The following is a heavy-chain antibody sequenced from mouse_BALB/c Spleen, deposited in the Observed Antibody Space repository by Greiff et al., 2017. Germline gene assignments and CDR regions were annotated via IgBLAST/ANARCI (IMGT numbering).Heavy chain of an antibody. V-gene: IGHV5-6-5*01. J-gene: IGHJ2*01. CDR2: ISSGGST. CDR3: ARGGLITGFDY. CDR1: GFTFSSYA. D-gene: IGHD2-4*01. Sequence: DVKLVESGGGLVKPGGSLKLSCAASGFTFSSYAMSWVRQTPEKRLEWVASISSGGSTYYPDSVKGRFTISRDNARNILYLQMSSLRSEDTAMYYCARGGLITGFDYWGQGTTLTVSS.